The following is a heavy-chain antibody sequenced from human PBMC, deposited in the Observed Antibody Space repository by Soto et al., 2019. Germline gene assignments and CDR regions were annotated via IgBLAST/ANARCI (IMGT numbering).Heavy chain of an antibody. CDR1: GGTFSSYA. CDR2: IIPIFGTA. J-gene: IGHJ5*02. CDR3: AKLATYYDFWSGYYGGFDP. Sequence: QVQLVQSGAEVKKPGSSVKVSCKASGGTFSSYAISWVREAPGQGLEWMGGIIPIFGTANYAQKFQGRVTITADEPTSTAYMELSSLRSEDTAVYYCAKLATYYDFWSGYYGGFDPWGQGTLVTVSS. V-gene: IGHV1-69*01. D-gene: IGHD3-3*01.